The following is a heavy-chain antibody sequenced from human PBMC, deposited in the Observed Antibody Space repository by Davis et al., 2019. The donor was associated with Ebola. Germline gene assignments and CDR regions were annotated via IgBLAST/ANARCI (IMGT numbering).Heavy chain of an antibody. CDR3: ARVGTIFGVVIGYGMDV. V-gene: IGHV4-34*01. J-gene: IGHJ6*02. CDR2: INHSGST. D-gene: IGHD3-3*01. Sequence: GSLRLSCAVYGGSFSGYYWSWIRQPPGKGLEWIGEINHSGSTNYNPSLKSRVTISVDTSKNQFSLKLSSVTAADTAVYYCARVGTIFGVVIGYGMDVWGQGTTVTVSS. CDR1: GGSFSGYY.